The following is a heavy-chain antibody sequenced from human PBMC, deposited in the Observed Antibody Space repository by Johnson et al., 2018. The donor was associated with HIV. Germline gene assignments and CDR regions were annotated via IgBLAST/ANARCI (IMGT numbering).Heavy chain of an antibody. CDR2: ISSSGSTI. V-gene: IGHV3-11*04. J-gene: IGHJ3*02. D-gene: IGHD6-19*01. CDR1: GFTFSDYY. CDR3: ARAIDQGYSSGWSSDVYDI. Sequence: QMQLVESGGGLVKPGGSLRLSCAASGFTFSDYYMSWIRQAPGKGLEWVSYISSSGSTIYYADSVKGRFTISRDNAKNTLYLQMNSLRVEDTAVYYCARAIDQGYSSGWSSDVYDIWGQGTMVTGSA.